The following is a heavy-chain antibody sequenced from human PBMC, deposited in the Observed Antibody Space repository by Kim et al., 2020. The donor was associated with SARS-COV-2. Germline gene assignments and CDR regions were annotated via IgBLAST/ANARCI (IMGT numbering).Heavy chain of an antibody. V-gene: IGHV6-1*01. Sequence: SQTLSLTCAISGDSVSSNSAAWNWIRQSPSRGLEWLGRTYYRSKWYNDYAVSVKSRITINPDTSKNQFSLQLNSVTPEDTALYYCARVITMVRGVITIMDVWGQGTTVTVSS. D-gene: IGHD3-10*01. CDR2: TYYRSKWYN. CDR3: ARVITMVRGVITIMDV. J-gene: IGHJ6*02. CDR1: GDSVSSNSAA.